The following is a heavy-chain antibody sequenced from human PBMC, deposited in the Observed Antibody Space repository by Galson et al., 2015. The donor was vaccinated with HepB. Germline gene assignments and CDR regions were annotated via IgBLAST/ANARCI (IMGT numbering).Heavy chain of an antibody. CDR2: ISGSGGTT. V-gene: IGHV3-23*01. D-gene: IGHD1-1*01. Sequence: SLRLSCAASGFTFSSYAMTWVRQAPGKGLEWVSTISGSGGTTYYADSVKGRFTISRDNSKNTLYLEINSLRAEDTAVYYCANPIRSWNVRLWGQGTLVTVSS. CDR3: ANPIRSWNVRL. J-gene: IGHJ4*02. CDR1: GFTFSSYA.